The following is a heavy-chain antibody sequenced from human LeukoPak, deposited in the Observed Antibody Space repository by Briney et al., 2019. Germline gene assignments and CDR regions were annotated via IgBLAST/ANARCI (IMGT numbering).Heavy chain of an antibody. D-gene: IGHD3-22*01. Sequence: PSETLSLTCTLSGGSTGSSSYSWSWIRQPPGKGLEWIGYIYHSGSTYYNPSLKSRATISVDRSKNQFSLKLSSVTAADTAVYYCARGLDYYDSSGSAFDLWGRGTLVTVSS. CDR2: IYHSGST. CDR1: GGSTGSSSYS. CDR3: ARGLDYYDSSGSAFDL. J-gene: IGHJ2*01. V-gene: IGHV4-30-2*01.